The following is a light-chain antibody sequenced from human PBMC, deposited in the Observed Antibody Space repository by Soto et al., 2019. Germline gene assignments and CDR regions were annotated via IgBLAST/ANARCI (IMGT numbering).Light chain of an antibody. CDR1: HSVNSH. V-gene: IGKV3-15*01. J-gene: IGKJ4*01. Sequence: MMMTQSPATLSVSPGERVTLSCRTSHSVNSHVAWYQQKPGQAPRLLLYGASTRATGIPVRFSGSGFGTEFTLTISSLQSEDFAVYYCQQYNNWPPVLTFGGGTKVDIK. CDR2: GAS. CDR3: QQYNNWPPVLT.